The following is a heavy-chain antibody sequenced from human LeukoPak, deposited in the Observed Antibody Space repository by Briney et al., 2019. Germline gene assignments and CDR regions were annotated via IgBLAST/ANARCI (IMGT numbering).Heavy chain of an antibody. J-gene: IGHJ6*02. Sequence: SETLSLTCTVSGGSISSYYWSWIRQPPGKGLEWIGYIYYSGSTNYNPSLKSRVTISVDTSKNQFSLKLSSVTAADTAVYYCARGWGGQWLVNDYYGMDVWGQGTTVTVSS. CDR3: ARGWGGQWLVNDYYGMDV. CDR2: IYYSGST. V-gene: IGHV4-59*01. D-gene: IGHD6-19*01. CDR1: GGSISSYY.